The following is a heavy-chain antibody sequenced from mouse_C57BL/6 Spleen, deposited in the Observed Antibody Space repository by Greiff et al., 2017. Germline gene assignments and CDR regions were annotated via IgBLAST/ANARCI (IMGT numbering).Heavy chain of an antibody. J-gene: IGHJ3*01. D-gene: IGHD2-2*01. CDR1: GYAFTNYL. CDR2: INPGSGGT. CDR3: ARGGYVYDGPRFAY. Sequence: QVQLKQSGAELVRPGTSVKVSCKASGYAFTNYLIEWVKQRPGQGLEWIGVINPGSGGTNYNEKFKGKATLTAYKSSSTAYMQLSSLTSEDSAVYFCARGGYVYDGPRFAYWGQGTLVTVSA. V-gene: IGHV1-54*01.